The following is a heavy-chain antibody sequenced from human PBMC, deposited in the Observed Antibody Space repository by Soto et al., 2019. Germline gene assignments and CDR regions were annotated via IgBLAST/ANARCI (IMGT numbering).Heavy chain of an antibody. CDR3: ARNLYPYSGNFDY. CDR2: ISSSNSTI. D-gene: IGHD1-26*01. CDR1: GFTFSSYS. J-gene: IGHJ4*02. Sequence: EVQLVESGGGLVQPGGSLRLSCAASGFTFSSYSMNWVRQAPGKGLEWVSYISSSNSTIYYADSVKGRFTISRDNAKNSLYLQMNSLRDEDTAVYYCARNLYPYSGNFDYWGQGTLVTVSS. V-gene: IGHV3-48*02.